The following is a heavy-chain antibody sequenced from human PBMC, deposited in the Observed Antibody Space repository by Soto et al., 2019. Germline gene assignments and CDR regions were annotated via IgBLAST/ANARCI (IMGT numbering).Heavy chain of an antibody. V-gene: IGHV1-24*01. D-gene: IGHD3-22*01. CDR2: FDPEDAEI. J-gene: IGHJ6*02. CDR1: GYTLTELS. CDR3: AGITMIVVGAYGMDV. Sequence: ASVKVSCKVSGYTLTELSMHWVRQAPGKGLEWMGGFDPEDAEIIYAQKFQGRATMTEDTSTDTAYMELSSLRSEDTAVYYCAGITMIVVGAYGMDVWGQGTTVTVSS.